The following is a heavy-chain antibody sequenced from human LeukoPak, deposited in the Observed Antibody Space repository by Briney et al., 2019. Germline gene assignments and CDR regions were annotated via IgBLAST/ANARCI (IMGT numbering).Heavy chain of an antibody. CDR1: GGSISSSGYY. V-gene: IGHV4-39*07. Sequence: SETLSLTCTVSGGSISSSGYYWGWLRQPPEKGLEWIGSIYYSGSTYYNPSLKSRVTISVDTSKNQFSLKLSSVTAADTAVYYCARDVVHYYDSSGYCDYWGQGTLVTVSS. J-gene: IGHJ4*02. CDR3: ARDVVHYYDSSGYCDY. D-gene: IGHD3-22*01. CDR2: IYYSGST.